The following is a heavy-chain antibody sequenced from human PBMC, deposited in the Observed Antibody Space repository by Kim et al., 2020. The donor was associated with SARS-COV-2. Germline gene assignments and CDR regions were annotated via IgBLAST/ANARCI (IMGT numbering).Heavy chain of an antibody. Sequence: SVKVSCKASGGTFSSYAISWVRQAPGQGLEWMGGIIPIFGTANYAQKFQGRVTITADESTSTAYMELSSLRSEDTAVYYCARACKYYDFWSGNRKQKGWEGHYGMDVWGQGTTVTVSS. V-gene: IGHV1-69*13. CDR2: IIPIFGTA. CDR1: GGTFSSYA. CDR3: ARACKYYDFWSGNRKQKGWEGHYGMDV. J-gene: IGHJ6*02. D-gene: IGHD3-3*01.